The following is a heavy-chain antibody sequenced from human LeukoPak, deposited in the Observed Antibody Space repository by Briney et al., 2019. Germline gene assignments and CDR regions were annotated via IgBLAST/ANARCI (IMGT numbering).Heavy chain of an antibody. Sequence: ASVKVSCKASGYTFTSYGISWVRQAPGQGLEWMGWISAYNGNTNYAQKLQGRVTMTTDTSTSTAYMELRSLRSDDTAVYYCAGPLYDSSGYYFDYWGQGTLVTVSS. CDR2: ISAYNGNT. CDR3: AGPLYDSSGYYFDY. D-gene: IGHD3-22*01. V-gene: IGHV1-18*01. CDR1: GYTFTSYG. J-gene: IGHJ4*02.